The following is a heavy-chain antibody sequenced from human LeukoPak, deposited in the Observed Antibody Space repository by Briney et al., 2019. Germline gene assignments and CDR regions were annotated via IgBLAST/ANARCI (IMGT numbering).Heavy chain of an antibody. J-gene: IGHJ5*02. D-gene: IGHD1-26*01. CDR2: IYYTGNT. CDR1: GVSISSSYSY. CDR3: ARHAVGSLGRWFDP. Sequence: SETLSLTCTVSGVSISSSYSYWGWIRQPPGMGLEWIGSIYYTGNTYYNASLKSQVSISIDTSKNQFSLKLTSVTAADTAVYYCARHAVGSLGRWFDPWGQGTLVTVSS. V-gene: IGHV4-39*01.